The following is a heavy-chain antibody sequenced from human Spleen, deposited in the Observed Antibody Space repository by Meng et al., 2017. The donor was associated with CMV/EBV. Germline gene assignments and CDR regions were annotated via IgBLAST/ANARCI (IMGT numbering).Heavy chain of an antibody. J-gene: IGHJ4*02. CDR1: GFTYDDYA. Sequence: GESLKISCAASGFTYDDYAMSWVRQAPGKGLEWVSGISWNGGSTGYADSVKGRFTISRDNSKNTLYLQMNSLRAEDTAVYYCAREIRGAGIPGSRDLYYFDYWGQGTLVTVSS. CDR2: ISWNGGST. V-gene: IGHV3-20*04. D-gene: IGHD3-10*01. CDR3: AREIRGAGIPGSRDLYYFDY.